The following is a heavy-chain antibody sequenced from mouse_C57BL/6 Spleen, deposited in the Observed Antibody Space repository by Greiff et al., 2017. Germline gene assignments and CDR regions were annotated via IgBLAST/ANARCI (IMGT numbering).Heavy chain of an antibody. CDR2: IHPNSGST. CDR1: GYTFTSYW. J-gene: IGHJ2*01. CDR3: AREINYYGSSSYFDY. Sequence: QVQLQQPGAELVKPGASVKLSCKASGYTFTSYWMHWVKQRPGQGLEWIGMIHPNSGSTNYNEKFKSKATLTVDKSSSTAYMQLSSLTSEDSAVYYCAREINYYGSSSYFDYWRPGDTLPVSS. D-gene: IGHD1-1*01. V-gene: IGHV1-64*01.